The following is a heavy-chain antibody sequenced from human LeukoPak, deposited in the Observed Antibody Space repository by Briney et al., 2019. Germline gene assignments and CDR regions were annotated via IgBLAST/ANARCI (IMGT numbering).Heavy chain of an antibody. J-gene: IGHJ4*02. D-gene: IGHD3-16*01. V-gene: IGHV3-7*01. Sequence: PGESLRLFCAASGFTFSSSWMNWVRQAPGKGLEWVANINEHGSEIYYVDSVKGRFTIARDNAKSSLSLQMNSLRVEDTAVYYCARNWAHLDFWGQGTLVTVSS. CDR2: INEHGSEI. CDR3: ARNWAHLDF. CDR1: GFTFSSSW.